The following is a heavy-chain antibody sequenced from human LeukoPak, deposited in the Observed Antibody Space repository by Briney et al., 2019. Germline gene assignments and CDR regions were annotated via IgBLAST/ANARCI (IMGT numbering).Heavy chain of an antibody. V-gene: IGHV4-39*01. J-gene: IGHJ3*02. CDR3: ARHRQYDADAFDI. CDR2: IYYSGST. Sequence: PSETLSLTCTVSGGSISSSSYYWGWIRQPPGKGLEWIGSIYYSGSTYYNPSLKSRVTISVDTSKNQFSLKLSSVTAADTAVYYCARHRQYDADAFDIWGQGTMVTVSS. CDR1: GGSISSSSYY. D-gene: IGHD2/OR15-2a*01.